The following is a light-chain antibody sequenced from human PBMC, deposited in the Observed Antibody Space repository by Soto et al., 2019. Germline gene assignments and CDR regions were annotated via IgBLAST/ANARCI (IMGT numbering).Light chain of an antibody. Sequence: EIVLTQSPGTLSLSPGERATLSCRASQSVSRNYLAWYQQKPGQAPRLLIYGASNRATGIPDRFSGSGSGTDFTLTISRLEPEDFAVYYCQQYGGSPWTFGQGTKVEIK. J-gene: IGKJ1*01. CDR1: QSVSRNY. CDR2: GAS. CDR3: QQYGGSPWT. V-gene: IGKV3-20*01.